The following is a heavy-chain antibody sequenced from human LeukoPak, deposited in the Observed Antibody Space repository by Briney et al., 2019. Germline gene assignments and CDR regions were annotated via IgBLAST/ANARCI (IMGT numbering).Heavy chain of an antibody. Sequence: ASVKVSCKASGYTFTSYGISWVRQAPGQGLEWMGWISAYNGNTNYAQKLQGRVTMTTDTSTSTAYMELRSLRSDDTAVYYCASALGTETLDYCYYGMDVWGQGTTVTVSS. CDR3: ASALGTETLDYCYYGMDV. V-gene: IGHV1-18*01. J-gene: IGHJ6*02. CDR2: ISAYNGNT. D-gene: IGHD1-1*01. CDR1: GYTFTSYG.